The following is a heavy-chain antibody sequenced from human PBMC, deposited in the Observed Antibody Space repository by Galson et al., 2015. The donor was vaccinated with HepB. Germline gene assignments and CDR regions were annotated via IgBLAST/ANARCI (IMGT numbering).Heavy chain of an antibody. Sequence: SLTCAVSGGSISSSNWWSWVRQPPGKGLEWIGEIYHSGSTNYNPSLKSRVTISVDKSKNQFSLKLSSVTAADTAVYYCARQRWEWELPGAFDIWGQGTMVTVSS. J-gene: IGHJ3*02. CDR2: IYHSGST. CDR1: GGSISSSNW. V-gene: IGHV4-4*02. CDR3: ARQRWEWELPGAFDI. D-gene: IGHD1-26*01.